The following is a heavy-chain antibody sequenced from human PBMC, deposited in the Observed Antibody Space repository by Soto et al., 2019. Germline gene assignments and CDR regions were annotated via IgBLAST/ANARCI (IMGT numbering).Heavy chain of an antibody. D-gene: IGHD2-15*01. V-gene: IGHV4-38-2*01. J-gene: IGHJ3*01. CDR1: GFSISSGNY. Sequence: PSETLSLTCAVSGFSISSGNYWGWIRKHPGKGLEWIGSVYHGGNTYYNPSLKSRVSISIDLSKNQFSLKLTSVTAADTAADYCARARWYDAFTVWGQGTVVTV. CDR3: ARARWYDAFTV. CDR2: VYHGGNT.